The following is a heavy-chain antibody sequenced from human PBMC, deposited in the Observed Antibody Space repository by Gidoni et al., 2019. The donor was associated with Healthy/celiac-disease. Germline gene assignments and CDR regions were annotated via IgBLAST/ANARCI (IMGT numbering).Heavy chain of an antibody. D-gene: IGHD4-17*01. Sequence: AQKLQGRVTMTTDTSTSTAYMELRSLRSDDTAVYYCARDPYGGNEEWGQGTLVTVSS. J-gene: IGHJ4*02. CDR3: ARDPYGGNEE. V-gene: IGHV1-18*01.